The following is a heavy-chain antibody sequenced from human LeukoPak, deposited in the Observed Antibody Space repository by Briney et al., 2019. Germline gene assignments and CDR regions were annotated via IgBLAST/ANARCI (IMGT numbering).Heavy chain of an antibody. CDR3: ARGSGDY. J-gene: IGHJ4*02. CDR2: INHSGST. CDR1: GRSFSGYY. Sequence: SSETLSLTCAVYGRSFSGYYWSWIRQPPGKGLEWIGEINHSGSTNYNPSLKSRVTISVDTSKNQFSLKLSSVTAADTAVYYCARGSGDYWGQGTLVTVSS. V-gene: IGHV4-34*01.